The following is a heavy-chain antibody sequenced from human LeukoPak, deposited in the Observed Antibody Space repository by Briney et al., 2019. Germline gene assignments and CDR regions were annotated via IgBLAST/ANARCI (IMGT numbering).Heavy chain of an antibody. CDR2: IHYSGST. CDR3: ARHGGVVRGEGSDAFDI. V-gene: IGHV4-39*01. Sequence: SETLSLTCTVSGGSISSRSNYWGWIRQPPGKGLEWIGSIHYSGSTYYNPSLKRRLTISVDTSKNQFSLELSSVTAADTAVYYCARHGGVVRGEGSDAFDIWGQGTMVTVSS. D-gene: IGHD3-10*01. J-gene: IGHJ3*02. CDR1: GGSISSRSNY.